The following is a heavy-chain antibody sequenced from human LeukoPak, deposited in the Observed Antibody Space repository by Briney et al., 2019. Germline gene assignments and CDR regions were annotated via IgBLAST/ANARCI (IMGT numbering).Heavy chain of an antibody. CDR3: ANRMSF. J-gene: IGHJ4*02. V-gene: IGHV3-53*04. CDR2: IYSGGNP. D-gene: IGHD3-10*01. CDR1: GVNVSGDY. Sequence: GGSLRLSCAASGVNVSGDYMSWVRQAPGKGLEWVSLIYSGGNPYYADSVRGRFTIYRHNTKNTLYLQMSSLRTEDTAIYYCANRMSFGGPGTLVTVSS.